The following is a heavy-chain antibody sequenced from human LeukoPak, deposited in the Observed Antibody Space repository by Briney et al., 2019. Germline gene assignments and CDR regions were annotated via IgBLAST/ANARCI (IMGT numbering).Heavy chain of an antibody. D-gene: IGHD3-22*01. V-gene: IGHV3-74*01. CDR1: GFTFSSYW. J-gene: IGHJ4*02. Sequence: PGGSLRLSCVASGFTFSSYWMHWVRQAPGKGLVWVSRINSDGSSTSYADSVKGRFTISRDNAKNTLHLQMNSLRAEDTAVYYCARVFGSSGYFAYWGQGTLVTVSS. CDR2: INSDGSST. CDR3: ARVFGSSGYFAY.